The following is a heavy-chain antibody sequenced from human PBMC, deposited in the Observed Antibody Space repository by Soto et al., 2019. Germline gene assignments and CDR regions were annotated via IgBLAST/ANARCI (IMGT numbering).Heavy chain of an antibody. D-gene: IGHD2-15*01. V-gene: IGHV3-7*01. Sequence: GGSLRLSCAASGFTFSSYWMSWVRQAPGKGLEWAANIKQDGSEKYYVDSAKGRFSMSRDNTKNSLYLQMNSLRGEDTAVYYCARARKSIGYCSGDSCYPYYMDVWGKGTTVTVSS. CDR3: ARARKSIGYCSGDSCYPYYMDV. J-gene: IGHJ6*03. CDR1: GFTFSSYW. CDR2: IKQDGSEK.